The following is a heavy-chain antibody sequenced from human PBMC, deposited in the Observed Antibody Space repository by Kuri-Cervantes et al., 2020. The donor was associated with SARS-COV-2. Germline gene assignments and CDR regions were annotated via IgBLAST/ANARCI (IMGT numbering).Heavy chain of an antibody. Sequence: GESLKISCAASGFTFSDSAMHWVRQAPGKGLEYVSIITRIGDRTYYADSVKGRFTISRDNSKNTLYLQMGSLRAEDMAVYYCARGGGYSYPRYWGQGTLVTVSS. CDR2: ITRIGDRT. CDR3: ARGGGYSYPRY. J-gene: IGHJ4*02. CDR1: GFTFSDSA. V-gene: IGHV3-64*02. D-gene: IGHD5-18*01.